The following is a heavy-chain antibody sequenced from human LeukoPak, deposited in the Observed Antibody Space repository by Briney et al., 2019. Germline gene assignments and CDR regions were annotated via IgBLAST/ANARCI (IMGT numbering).Heavy chain of an antibody. V-gene: IGHV4-39*07. CDR1: GGSISSRSYY. D-gene: IGHD1-14*01. CDR3: ARYNNEAVFDP. Sequence: SETLSLTCTVSGGSISSRSYYWGWIRQPPGKGLEWIGSIYYSGSTYYNPSLKSRVTISVDTSKNQFSLKLSSVTAADTAMYYCARYNNEAVFDPWGQGTLVTVSS. J-gene: IGHJ5*02. CDR2: IYYSGST.